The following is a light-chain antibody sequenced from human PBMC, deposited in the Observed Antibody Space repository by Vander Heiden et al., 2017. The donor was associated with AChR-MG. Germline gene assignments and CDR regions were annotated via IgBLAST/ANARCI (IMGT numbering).Light chain of an antibody. V-gene: IGKV1-33*01. J-gene: IGKJ4*01. CDR1: QAITYY. CDR3: QQYENLPLT. CDR2: EAS. Sequence: DSQMTQSPSSLSAFVGDRVTITCQGSQAITYYLKWYQQKPGQAPKRLIYEASNLETGVPSRFSGSGSGTDFSLTIGSLQPEDIATYYCQQYENLPLTFGGGTKVEIK.